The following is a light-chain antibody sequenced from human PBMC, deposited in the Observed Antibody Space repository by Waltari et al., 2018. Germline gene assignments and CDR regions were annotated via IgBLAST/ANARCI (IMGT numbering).Light chain of an antibody. V-gene: IGKV3-20*01. CDR2: GAS. CDR3: QQYGTSPA. Sequence: EIVLTQSPGTLSLSPGERATLSCRSSQSVSSNYLAWYQQKPGQAPRLLIYGASSRATGISDRFSGSESGTDFTLTISRLEPEDFAVYYCQQYGTSPAFGQGTKVEIK. J-gene: IGKJ1*01. CDR1: QSVSSNY.